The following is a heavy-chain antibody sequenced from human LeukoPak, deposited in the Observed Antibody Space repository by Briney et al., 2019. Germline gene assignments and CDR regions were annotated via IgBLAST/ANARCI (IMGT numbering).Heavy chain of an antibody. V-gene: IGHV4-34*01. J-gene: IGHJ3*02. CDR3: ARARRGYAFDI. D-gene: IGHD3-10*01. CDR2: INHSGST. CDR1: GGSFSGYY. Sequence: PSETLSLTCAVYGGSFSGYYWSWIRQPPGKGLEWIGEINHSGSTDYNPPLKSRVTISVDTSKNQFSLKLSSVTAADTAVYYCARARRGYAFDIWGQGTMVTVSS.